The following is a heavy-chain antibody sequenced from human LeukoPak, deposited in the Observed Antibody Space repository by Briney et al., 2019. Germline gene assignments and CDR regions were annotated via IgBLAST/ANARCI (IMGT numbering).Heavy chain of an antibody. CDR2: IYSGGST. Sequence: GGSLRLSCAASGFTVSNSYMSWVRQAPGEGLDWISVIYSGGSTYYADSVKGRLTMSRDISKNTLYLQLNSLRAEDTAMYYCARGLRTAAGYAYTFDIWGQGTMVTVSS. J-gene: IGHJ3*02. CDR3: ARGLRTAAGYAYTFDI. CDR1: GFTVSNSY. D-gene: IGHD3-16*01. V-gene: IGHV3-53*01.